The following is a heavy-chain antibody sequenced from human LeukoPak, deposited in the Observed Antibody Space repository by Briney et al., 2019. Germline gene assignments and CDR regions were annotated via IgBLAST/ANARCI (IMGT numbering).Heavy chain of an antibody. J-gene: IGHJ3*02. CDR2: ISGSGGST. Sequence: GGSLRLSCAASGFTFSSYAMSWVRQAPGKGLEWASAISGSGGSTYYADSVKGRFTISRDNSKNTLYLQMNSLRAEDTAVYYCAKDRRHFSDAFDIWGQGTMVTVSS. D-gene: IGHD3-9*01. CDR3: AKDRRHFSDAFDI. V-gene: IGHV3-23*01. CDR1: GFTFSSYA.